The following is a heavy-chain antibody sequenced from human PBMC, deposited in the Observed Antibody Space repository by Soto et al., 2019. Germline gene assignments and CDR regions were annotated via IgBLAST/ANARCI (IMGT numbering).Heavy chain of an antibody. Sequence: SETLSLTCTVSGGSISSYYWSWIRQPPGKGLEWIGYIYYSGSTNYNPSLKSRVAISVDTSKNQFSLKLSSVTAADTAVYYCARFKGDSSGYYSIFDYWGQGTLVTVSS. D-gene: IGHD3-22*01. V-gene: IGHV4-59*08. J-gene: IGHJ4*02. CDR1: GGSISSYY. CDR2: IYYSGST. CDR3: ARFKGDSSGYYSIFDY.